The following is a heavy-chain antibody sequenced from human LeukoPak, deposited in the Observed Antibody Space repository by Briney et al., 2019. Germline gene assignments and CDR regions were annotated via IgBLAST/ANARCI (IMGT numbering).Heavy chain of an antibody. CDR2: IIPILGIA. CDR1: GGTFSSYA. V-gene: IGHV1-69*04. D-gene: IGHD2-2*01. CDR3: ARGYCSSTSCHYYYYGMGV. Sequence: SVKVSCKASGGTFSSYAISWVRQAPGQGLEWMGRIIPILGIANYAQKFQGRVTITADKSTSTAYMELSSLRSEDTAVYYCARGYCSSTSCHYYYYGMGVWGQGTTVTVSS. J-gene: IGHJ6*02.